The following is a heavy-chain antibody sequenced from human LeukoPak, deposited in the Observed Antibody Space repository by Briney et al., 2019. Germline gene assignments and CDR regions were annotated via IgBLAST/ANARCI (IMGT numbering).Heavy chain of an antibody. Sequence: GRSLRLSCAASGFTFSKYWMLWVRQAPGKGLESVSRINTDGTVTTYADSVKGRFTVSRDNADNTMFLQMNSVRDEDTAVYYCATKQWLAPPPDSWGQGTPVTVSS. D-gene: IGHD6-19*01. CDR1: GFTFSKYW. CDR2: INTDGTVT. J-gene: IGHJ4*02. V-gene: IGHV3-74*01. CDR3: ATKQWLAPPPDS.